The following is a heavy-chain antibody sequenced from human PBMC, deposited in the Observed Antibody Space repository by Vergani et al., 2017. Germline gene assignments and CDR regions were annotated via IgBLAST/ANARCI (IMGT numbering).Heavy chain of an antibody. D-gene: IGHD6-13*01. CDR3: VKDIAASGNYWYFDL. Sequence: EVQVVESGGRVVRPGASLTLSCATAGFKFDNYGINWVRQLPGKRLEWVAGINFNGFSKQYSDSLRDRLTISRDNAKNSLYLQMNSLRAEDTALYYCVKDIAASGNYWYFDLWGRGTLVTVSS. V-gene: IGHV3-20*04. J-gene: IGHJ2*01. CDR1: GFKFDNYG. CDR2: INFNGFSK.